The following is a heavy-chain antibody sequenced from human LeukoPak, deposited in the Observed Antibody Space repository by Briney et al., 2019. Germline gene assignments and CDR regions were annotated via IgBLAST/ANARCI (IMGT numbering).Heavy chain of an antibody. CDR2: IYYSGST. CDR3: ARGPYSSGWSPYFDY. D-gene: IGHD6-19*01. V-gene: IGHV4-59*01. J-gene: IGHJ4*02. CDR1: GGSISSYY. Sequence: SETLSLTCTVSGGSISSYYWSWIRQPPGKGLEWIGYIYYSGSTNYNPSLKSRVTISVDTSKNQFSLKLSSVTAADTAVYYCARGPYSSGWSPYFDYWGQGTLVTVSS.